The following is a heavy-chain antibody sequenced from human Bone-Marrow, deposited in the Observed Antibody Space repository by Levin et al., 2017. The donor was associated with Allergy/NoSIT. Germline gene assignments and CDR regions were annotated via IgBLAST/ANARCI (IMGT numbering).Heavy chain of an antibody. CDR3: AKGRYGDYEGFYGMHF. CDR2: MNESGDRT. J-gene: IGHJ6*02. V-gene: IGHV3-23*01. Sequence: GESLKISCAASGFTFSSHVMYWVRQAPGKGLEWVSSMNESGDRTHYADSVKGRFTISRDDSKKTLYLQMNTLRAEDTAVYYCAKGRYGDYEGFYGMHFWGQGTTVTVSS. D-gene: IGHD4-17*01. CDR1: GFTFSSHV.